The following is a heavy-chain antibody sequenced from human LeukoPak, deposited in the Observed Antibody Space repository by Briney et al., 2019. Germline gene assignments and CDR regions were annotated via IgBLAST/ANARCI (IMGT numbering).Heavy chain of an antibody. D-gene: IGHD6-6*01. V-gene: IGHV4-61*02. J-gene: IGHJ5*02. CDR2: IYTSGST. CDR1: GGSISSGSYY. Sequence: SQTLSLTCTVSGGSISSGSYYWSWIRQPAGKGLEWIGRIYTSGSTNYNPSLKSRVTISVDTSKNQFSLKLSSVTAADTAVYYCARVVSRSSSKFDPWGQGTLVTVSS. CDR3: ARVVSRSSSKFDP.